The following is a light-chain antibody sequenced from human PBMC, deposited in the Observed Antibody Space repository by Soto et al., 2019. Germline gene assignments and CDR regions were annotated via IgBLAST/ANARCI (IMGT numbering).Light chain of an antibody. J-gene: IGLJ3*02. CDR1: NSDIGGYNY. CDR2: DVS. Sequence: QYALTQPRSVSGSPGQSVTISCTGTNSDIGGYNYVSWYQQHPGKAPKVMNYDVSRRPSGVPDRFSGSKSGNTASLTISGLQAEDEVDYYCCSYAGTYSFWVFGGGTKLTVL. CDR3: CSYAGTYSFWV. V-gene: IGLV2-11*01.